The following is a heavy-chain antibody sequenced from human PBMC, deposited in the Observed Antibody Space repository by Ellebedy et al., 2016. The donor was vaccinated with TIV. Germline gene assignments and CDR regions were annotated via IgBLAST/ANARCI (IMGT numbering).Heavy chain of an antibody. D-gene: IGHD4-23*01. J-gene: IGHJ4*02. V-gene: IGHV3-33*01. Sequence: GESLKISCAASGFTFSYYGMHWVHQAPGKGLEGVAFLWYDGSNIYSADSVKGRFTISRDNSKNTLYLQMNNLRAEDTAVYYCARDYVGVDYWGQGTLVTVSS. CDR2: LWYDGSNI. CDR1: GFTFSYYG. CDR3: ARDYVGVDY.